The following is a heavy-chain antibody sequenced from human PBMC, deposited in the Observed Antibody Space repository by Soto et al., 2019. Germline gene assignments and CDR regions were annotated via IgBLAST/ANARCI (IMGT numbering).Heavy chain of an antibody. CDR3: ARLTSDSWSGYNPFLDY. CDR2: IDPSDSYT. V-gene: IGHV5-10-1*01. CDR1: GYSFTSYW. D-gene: IGHD3-3*01. Sequence: PXESLKISCKGSGYSFTSYWISWVRQMPGKGLEWMGRIDPSDSYTNYSPSFQGYVTISADKSISTAYLQWSSLKASDTAMYYCARLTSDSWSGYNPFLDYWGQGALVTVSS. J-gene: IGHJ4*02.